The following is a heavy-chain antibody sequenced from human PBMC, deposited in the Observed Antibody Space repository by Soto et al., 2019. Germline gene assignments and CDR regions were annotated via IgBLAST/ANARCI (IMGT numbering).Heavy chain of an antibody. CDR3: AENSAGAGGYDFSYYCDMDV. CDR2: ICSDGTKK. Sequence: AGSLRLSWAASGSFFSDYGMHWVRQAPGKGLGWVAIICSDGTKKHYTDSVKGRSTISRDNSRNTLYLQINSLRAEDTAVYYCAENSAGAGGYDFSYYCDMDVWSQGTTLTVS. J-gene: IGHJ6*02. CDR1: GSFFSDYG. D-gene: IGHD5-12*01. V-gene: IGHV3-30*02.